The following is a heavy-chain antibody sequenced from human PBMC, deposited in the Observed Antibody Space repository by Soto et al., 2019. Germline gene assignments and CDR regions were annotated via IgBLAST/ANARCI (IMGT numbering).Heavy chain of an antibody. CDR1: GGSFSSHS. V-gene: IGHV4-34*01. CDR3: ATYDVGTIIQDY. CDR2: IHHDGST. D-gene: IGHD2-21*02. Sequence: DTLSLTCAIYGGSFSSHSKSWVRQPPGKGLEWIGEIHHDGSTNYNPSLKSRVTISGDTSKNQFSLELSSLTAADTAVYYCATYDVGTIIQDYWGQGTLVTVSS. J-gene: IGHJ4*02.